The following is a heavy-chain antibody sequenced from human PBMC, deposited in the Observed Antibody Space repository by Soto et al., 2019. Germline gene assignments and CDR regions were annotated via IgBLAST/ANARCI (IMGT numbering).Heavy chain of an antibody. V-gene: IGHV1-18*01. Sequence: ASVKVSCKASGYTFTSYGISWVRQAPGQGLEWMGGISAYIGNTSYAQKLQGRVTMTADKSTSTAYMELSSLRSEDTAVYYCARDLGCSSSWYHFWGQGTLVTVSS. CDR3: ARDLGCSSSWYHF. CDR2: ISAYIGNT. J-gene: IGHJ4*02. D-gene: IGHD6-13*01. CDR1: GYTFTSYG.